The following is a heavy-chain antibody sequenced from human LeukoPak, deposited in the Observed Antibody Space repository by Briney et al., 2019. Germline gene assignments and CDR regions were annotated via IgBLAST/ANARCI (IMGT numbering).Heavy chain of an antibody. CDR2: INHSGST. Sequence: SETLSLTCAVYGGSFSGYYWSWIRQPPGKGLEWIGEINHSGSTNYNPSLKSRVTISVDTSKNQFSLQLSSVTAADTAVYYCARGVGYCTNGVCYTRVRYYYMDVWGKGTTVTVSS. J-gene: IGHJ6*03. D-gene: IGHD2-8*01. CDR1: GGSFSGYY. CDR3: ARGVGYCTNGVCYTRVRYYYMDV. V-gene: IGHV4-34*01.